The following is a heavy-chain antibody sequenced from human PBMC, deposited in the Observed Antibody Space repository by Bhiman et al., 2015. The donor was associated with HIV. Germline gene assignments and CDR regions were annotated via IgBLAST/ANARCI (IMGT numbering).Heavy chain of an antibody. CDR2: ISYDGSNK. CDR1: GFTFSSYA. CDR3: ANGRCTGGVCDHGAY. Sequence: QVQLVESGGGVVQPGRSLRLSCAASGFTFSSYAMHWVRQAPGKGLEWVAVISYDGSNKYYADSVRGRFTISRDNSKNTLYLQMNSLRAEDTAVYYCANGRCTGGVCDHGAYWGQGTLVTVSS. J-gene: IGHJ4*02. V-gene: IGHV3-30*04. D-gene: IGHD2-8*02.